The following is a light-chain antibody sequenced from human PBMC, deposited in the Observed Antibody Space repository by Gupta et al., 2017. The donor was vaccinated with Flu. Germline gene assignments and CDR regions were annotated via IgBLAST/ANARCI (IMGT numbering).Light chain of an antibody. V-gene: IGLV3-21*02. J-gene: IGLJ1*01. CDR3: QVWDTSSDHYV. CDR2: DDS. Sequence: SYVLTQPPSVSVAPGQTARITCGGNNIGTKSVNWYQQKPGQAPVVVVYDDSDRPSGIPERFSGSNSGNTATLTISRVDAGDEADYYCQVWDTSSDHYVFGTGTKVTVL. CDR1: NIGTKS.